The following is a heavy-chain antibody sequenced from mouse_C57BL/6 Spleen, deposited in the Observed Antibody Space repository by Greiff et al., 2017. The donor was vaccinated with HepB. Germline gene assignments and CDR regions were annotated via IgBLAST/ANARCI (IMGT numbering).Heavy chain of an antibody. Sequence: VQLQESGPGLVQPSQSLSITCTVSGFSLTSYGVHWVRQSPGKGLEWLGVIWSGGSTYYNAAFISRLSISKDNSKSQVFFKMNSMQADDTAIYYCARKGNGYAMDYWGQGPSVTVSS. V-gene: IGHV2-2*01. CDR3: ARKGNGYAMDY. CDR1: GFSLTSYG. D-gene: IGHD2-1*01. J-gene: IGHJ4*01. CDR2: IWSGGST.